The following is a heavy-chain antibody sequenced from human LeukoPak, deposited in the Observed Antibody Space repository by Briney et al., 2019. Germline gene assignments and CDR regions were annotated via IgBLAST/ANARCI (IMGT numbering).Heavy chain of an antibody. CDR2: IYSGGST. CDR3: ARATYSSGWYPTDY. V-gene: IGHV3-53*01. Sequence: GGSLRLSCAASGFTVSSNYTSWVRQAPGKGLEWVSVIYSGGSTYYADSVKGRFTISRDNSKNTLYLQMDSLRAEDTAVYYCARATYSSGWYPTDYWGQGTLVTVSS. J-gene: IGHJ4*02. CDR1: GFTVSSNY. D-gene: IGHD6-19*01.